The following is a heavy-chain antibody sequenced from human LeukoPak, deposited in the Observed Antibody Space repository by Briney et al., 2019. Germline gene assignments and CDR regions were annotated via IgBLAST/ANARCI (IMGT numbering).Heavy chain of an antibody. CDR3: ARDYSNYFLSSYYYYYYMDV. D-gene: IGHD4-11*01. V-gene: IGHV3-33*08. J-gene: IGHJ6*03. CDR1: GFTFSSYA. CDR2: IWYDGSNK. Sequence: GGSLRLSCAASGFTFSSYAMHWVRQAPGKGLEWVAVIWYDGSNKYYADSVKGRFTISRDNSKNTLYLQMNSLRAEDTAVYYCARDYSNYFLSSYYYYYYMDVWGKGTTVTVSS.